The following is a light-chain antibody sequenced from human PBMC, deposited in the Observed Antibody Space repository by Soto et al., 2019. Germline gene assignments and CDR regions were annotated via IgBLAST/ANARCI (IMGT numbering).Light chain of an antibody. Sequence: DIQMTQSPSSLSASVGDRVTITCQASQDISNYLKWYQQKPEKAPKLLIYDASNLETGVPSRFSGSGSGTDFTFTICSLQPEDIATYYCQQYDTLLITIGPGTKVDIK. CDR1: QDISNY. CDR2: DAS. V-gene: IGKV1-33*01. CDR3: QQYDTLLIT. J-gene: IGKJ3*01.